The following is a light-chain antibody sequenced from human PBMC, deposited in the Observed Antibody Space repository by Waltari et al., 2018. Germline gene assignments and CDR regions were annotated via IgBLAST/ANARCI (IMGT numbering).Light chain of an antibody. CDR3: QQYHNLPL. V-gene: IGKV1D-8*03. J-gene: IGKJ2*01. CDR1: QGISSY. CDR2: DAS. Sequence: VIWMTQSPSLLSASTGDRVTISCRTSQGISSYLAWYQQKPGKAPDLLIYDASNLETGVPSRFSGSGSGTDFTFTISSLQPEDIATYYCQQYHNLPLFGQGTKLEIK.